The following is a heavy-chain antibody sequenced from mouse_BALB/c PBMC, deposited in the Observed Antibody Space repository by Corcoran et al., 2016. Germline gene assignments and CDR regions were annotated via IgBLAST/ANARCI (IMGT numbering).Heavy chain of an antibody. Sequence: EVQLQQSGPALVKPGASVKISCKASGYSFTGYYMHWVKQSHVKSLAWIGRINPYNGATSYNQNFKDKASLTVDKSSSTAYMELHSLTSEDSAVYYCARWADYYAMDYWGQGTSVTVSS. CDR2: INPYNGAT. V-gene: IGHV1-26*01. CDR1: GYSFTGYY. J-gene: IGHJ4*01. CDR3: ARWADYYAMDY.